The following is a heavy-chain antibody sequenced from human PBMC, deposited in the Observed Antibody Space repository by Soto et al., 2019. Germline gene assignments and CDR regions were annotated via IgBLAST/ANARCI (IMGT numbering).Heavy chain of an antibody. CDR2: IKQDGSDK. V-gene: IGHV3-7*01. CDR1: GFIFSTYW. CDR3: TRVDTVLGYCSGVLCYFIDS. J-gene: IGHJ4*02. Sequence: PGGSLRLSCAASGFIFSTYWMTWVRQAPGKGLEWVANIKQDGSDKYYVDSVKGRFTISRDNAKTSLSLQMNSLRAEDTAVYYCTRVDTVLGYCSGVLCYFIDSWGQGTLVTVSS. D-gene: IGHD2-15*01.